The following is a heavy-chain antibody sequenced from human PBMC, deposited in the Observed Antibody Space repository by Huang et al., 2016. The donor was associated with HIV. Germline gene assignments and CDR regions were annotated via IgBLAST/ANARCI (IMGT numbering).Heavy chain of an antibody. CDR2: YEPEMGET. CDR3: ATGFDVFFDF. V-gene: IGHV1-24*01. D-gene: IGHD3-9*01. CDR1: EYTLTALS. J-gene: IGHJ4*02. Sequence: QVQLVQSRAEVKKPGASVKVSCKVSEYTLTALSIHWVRPPPGKGLEWMGGYEPEMGETIYAQKFQGRVTMTEDTSTETAFMELSGLRPEDTAVYYCATGFDVFFDFWGQGTLVTVSS.